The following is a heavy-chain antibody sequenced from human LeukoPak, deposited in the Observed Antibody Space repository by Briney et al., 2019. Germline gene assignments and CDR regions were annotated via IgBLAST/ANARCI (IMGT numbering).Heavy chain of an antibody. J-gene: IGHJ4*02. CDR3: ARGKRSSPNEYYYGSGSYYKRSYYFDY. V-gene: IGHV4-34*01. Sequence: KPSETLSLTCAVYGGSFSGYYWSWLRQPPGKGLEWIGEINHSGSTNYNPSLKSRVTISVDTSKNQFSLKLSSVTAADTAVYYCARGKRSSPNEYYYGSGSYYKRSYYFDYWGQGTLVTVSS. CDR1: GGSFSGYY. D-gene: IGHD3-10*01. CDR2: INHSGST.